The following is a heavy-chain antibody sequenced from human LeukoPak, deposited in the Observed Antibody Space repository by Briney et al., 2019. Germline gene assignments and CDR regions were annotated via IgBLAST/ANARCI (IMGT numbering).Heavy chain of an antibody. J-gene: IGHJ4*02. D-gene: IGHD3-22*01. CDR3: AKGETYYYDSSGYYNYFDY. CDR2: ISGSGGST. Sequence: GGSLRLSCAASGFTFSSYAMSWVRQAPGKGLEWVSAISGSGGSTYYADSVKGRFTISRDNSKNTLYLQMNSQRAEDTAVYYCAKGETYYYDSSGYYNYFDYWGQGTLVTVSS. V-gene: IGHV3-23*01. CDR1: GFTFSSYA.